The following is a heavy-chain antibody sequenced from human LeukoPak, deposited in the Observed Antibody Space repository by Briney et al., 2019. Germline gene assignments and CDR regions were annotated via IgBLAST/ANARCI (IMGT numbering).Heavy chain of an antibody. CDR1: GFTFSSYW. D-gene: IGHD6-19*01. CDR2: IKKDGSEK. J-gene: IGHJ3*02. V-gene: IGHV3-7*01. CDR3: ASSSGWTGDAFDI. Sequence: GGSLRLSCAASGFTFSSYWMSWVRQAPGKGLEWVANIKKDGSEKYSVDSVKGRFTISRDNAKTSLYLQMNSLRAEDTAVYYCASSSGWTGDAFDIWGQGTMVTVSS.